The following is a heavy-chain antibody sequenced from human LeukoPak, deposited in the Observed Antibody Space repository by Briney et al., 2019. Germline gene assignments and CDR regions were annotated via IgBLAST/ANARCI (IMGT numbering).Heavy chain of an antibody. CDR1: GGSISSYY. CDR2: IYYSGST. Sequence: SETLSLTCTVFGGSISSYYWSWIRQPPGKGLEWIGYIYYSGSTNYNPSLKSRVTISVDTSKNQFSLKLSSVTAADTAVYYCARDSREYGLPTRTYGFDPWGQGTLVTVSS. CDR3: ARDSREYGLPTRTYGFDP. D-gene: IGHD2/OR15-2a*01. J-gene: IGHJ5*02. V-gene: IGHV4-59*01.